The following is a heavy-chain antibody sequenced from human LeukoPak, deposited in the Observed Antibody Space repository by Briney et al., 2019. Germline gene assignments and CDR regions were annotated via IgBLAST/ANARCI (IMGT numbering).Heavy chain of an antibody. V-gene: IGHV3-23*01. J-gene: IGHJ3*02. CDR1: DFSFITYA. CDR3: ATHELKDAFDI. CDR2: ITGRGDAT. D-gene: IGHD3-10*01. Sequence: GGSLRLSCAASDFSFITYAMSWVRQAPGKGLEWVSTITGRGDATYYADSVKGRFTISRDNAKNSLYLQMNSLRAEDTAVYYCATHELKDAFDIWGQGTMVTVSS.